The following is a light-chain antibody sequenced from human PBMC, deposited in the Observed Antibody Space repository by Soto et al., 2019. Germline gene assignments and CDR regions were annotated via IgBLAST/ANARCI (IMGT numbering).Light chain of an antibody. CDR1: QSIRTW. J-gene: IGKJ1*01. Sequence: DIQMTQSPSTLSASVGDRVTITCRASQSIRTWLAWYQQRPGRAPKLLMYNASSLESGVPSRFSGSGSGTDFPLTITGLQPADFATYYCKQYNDLWTFGQGTKVDIK. CDR3: KQYNDLWT. V-gene: IGKV1-5*01. CDR2: NAS.